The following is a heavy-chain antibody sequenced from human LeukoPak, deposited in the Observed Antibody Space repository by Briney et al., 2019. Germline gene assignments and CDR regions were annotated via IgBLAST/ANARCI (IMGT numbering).Heavy chain of an antibody. V-gene: IGHV1-8*01. D-gene: IGHD1-26*01. CDR2: MNPNSGNT. CDR1: GYTFTSYD. CDR3: ARARGRNTSRWFDP. Sequence: ASVKVSCKASGYTFTSYDINWVRQATGQGLEWMGWMNPNSGNTGYAQKFQGRVAMTRNTSISTAYMELSSLRSEDTAVYYCARARGRNTSRWFDPWGQGTLVTVSS. J-gene: IGHJ5*02.